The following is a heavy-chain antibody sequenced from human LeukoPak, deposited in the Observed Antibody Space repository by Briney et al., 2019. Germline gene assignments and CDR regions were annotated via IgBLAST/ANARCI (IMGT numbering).Heavy chain of an antibody. J-gene: IGHJ5*02. V-gene: IGHV1-69*05. Sequence: SVKVSCKASGGTFSSYAISWVRQAPGQGLEWMGRIIPIFGTANYAQKFQGRVTITTDESTSTAYMELSRLRSDDTAVYYCARGYCSGGSCYSVENWFDPWGQGTLVTVSS. CDR1: GGTFSSYA. CDR3: ARGYCSGGSCYSVENWFDP. CDR2: IIPIFGTA. D-gene: IGHD2-15*01.